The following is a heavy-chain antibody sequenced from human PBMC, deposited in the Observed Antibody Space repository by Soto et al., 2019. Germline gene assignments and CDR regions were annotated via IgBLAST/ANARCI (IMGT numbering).Heavy chain of an antibody. V-gene: IGHV3-23*01. Sequence: PGGSLRLSCAASGFTFSSYAMTWVRQASGKGLEWVSSISGSGGNTYYADSVKGRFTISRDNSKNTLYLQMNSLRAEDTAVYYCARVSSSFLEWPLDYWGQGNRVTVS. CDR3: ARVSSSFLEWPLDY. D-gene: IGHD3-3*01. J-gene: IGHJ4*02. CDR2: ISGSGGNT. CDR1: GFTFSSYA.